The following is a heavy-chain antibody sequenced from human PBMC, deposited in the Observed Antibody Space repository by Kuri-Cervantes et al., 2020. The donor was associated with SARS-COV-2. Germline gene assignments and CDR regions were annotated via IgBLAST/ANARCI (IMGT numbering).Heavy chain of an antibody. D-gene: IGHD3/OR15-3a*01. Sequence: GGSLRLSCAVYGGSFSGYYWSWIRQAPGKGLEWVASISSSSSYIYYADSLRGRFTISRDNAKNSLYLQMSSLRAEDTAVYYCARDSEGKYDLWSGYQYYYFDGMDVWGQGTAVTVSS. CDR3: ARDSEGKYDLWSGYQYYYFDGMDV. V-gene: IGHV3-21*01. CDR2: ISSSSSYI. J-gene: IGHJ6*02. CDR1: GGSFSGYY.